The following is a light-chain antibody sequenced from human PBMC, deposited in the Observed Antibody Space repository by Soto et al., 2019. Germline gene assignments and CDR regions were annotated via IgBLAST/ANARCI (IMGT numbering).Light chain of an antibody. Sequence: DIQMTKSPSTLSASAGDRVTITCRASQRITIWLAWYQQKPGKAPKLLIYDAFTLESGVPSRFSGSGSGTESTITISSLQPDDFATYYCQQFHSFPITFGQGTRLELK. CDR3: QQFHSFPIT. J-gene: IGKJ5*01. CDR2: DAF. V-gene: IGKV1-5*01. CDR1: QRITIW.